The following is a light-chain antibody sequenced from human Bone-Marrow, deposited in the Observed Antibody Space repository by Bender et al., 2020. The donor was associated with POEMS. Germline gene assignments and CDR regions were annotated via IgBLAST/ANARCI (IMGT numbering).Light chain of an antibody. Sequence: QSALTQPASVSGSPGQSITISCTGTSSDIGGYNYVSWYQQHPDIAPKLMIYEVSVRPSGVSKRFSGSKSGSSASLAISGLQSEDAADYYCSTWDDRLNAWLFGGGTKLTVL. CDR3: STWDDRLNAWL. CDR2: EVS. V-gene: IGLV2-14*01. J-gene: IGLJ3*02. CDR1: SSDIGGYNY.